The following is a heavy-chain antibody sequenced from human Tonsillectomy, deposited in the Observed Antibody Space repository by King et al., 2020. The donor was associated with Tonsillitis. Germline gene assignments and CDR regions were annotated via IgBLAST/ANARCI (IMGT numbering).Heavy chain of an antibody. J-gene: IGHJ6*03. D-gene: IGHD3/OR15-3a*01. CDR2: IKQDGSEK. Sequence: VQLVESGGGLVQPGGSLRLSCAASGFTFSSYWMTWVRQAPGKGLEWVANIKQDGSEKYYVDSVKGRFTISRDNAKNSLYLQMNSLRVEDTAVYYCARGTSGLGRSYYYYYMDVWGKGTTVTVSS. CDR3: ARGTSGLGRSYYYYYMDV. V-gene: IGHV3-7*03. CDR1: GFTFSSYW.